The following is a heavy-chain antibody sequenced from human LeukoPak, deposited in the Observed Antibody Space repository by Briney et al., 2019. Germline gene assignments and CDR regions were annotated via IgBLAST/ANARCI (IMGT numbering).Heavy chain of an antibody. CDR2: MNPNSGNT. Sequence: ASVKVSCKASGYTFTSYDINWVRQATGQGLEWMGWMNPNSGNTGYAQKFQGRVTMTRNTSISTAYMELSSLRSEDTAVYYCARDPRNNHSKKSNQYYYYMDVWGKGTTVTVSS. V-gene: IGHV1-8*01. CDR3: ARDPRNNHSKKSNQYYYYMDV. CDR1: GYTFTSYD. D-gene: IGHD1-14*01. J-gene: IGHJ6*03.